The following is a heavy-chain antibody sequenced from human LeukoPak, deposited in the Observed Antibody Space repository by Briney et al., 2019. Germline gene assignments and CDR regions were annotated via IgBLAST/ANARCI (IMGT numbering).Heavy chain of an antibody. J-gene: IGHJ5*02. Sequence: PSETLSLTCTVSGYSIGSGYYWGWIRQPPGKGLEWIGSIYHSGSTYYNPSLKSRVTISVDTSKNQFSLKLSSVTAADTAVYYCARVPIITGTAGWFDPWGQGTLVTVSS. D-gene: IGHD1-20*01. CDR3: ARVPIITGTAGWFDP. V-gene: IGHV4-38-2*02. CDR2: IYHSGST. CDR1: GYSIGSGYY.